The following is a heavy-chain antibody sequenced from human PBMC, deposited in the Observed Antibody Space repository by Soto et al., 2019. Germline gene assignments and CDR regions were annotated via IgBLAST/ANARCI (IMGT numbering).Heavy chain of an antibody. V-gene: IGHV1-69*13. J-gene: IGHJ4*02. CDR3: ARDTAMAPAYFDY. CDR1: GGTFSSYA. D-gene: IGHD5-18*01. CDR2: IIPIFGTA. Sequence: SVKVSCKASGGTFSSYAISWVRQAPGQGLEWMGGIIPIFGTANYAQKFQGRVTITADESTSTAYMELSSLRSEDTAVYYCARDTAMAPAYFDYWGQGTLVTVSS.